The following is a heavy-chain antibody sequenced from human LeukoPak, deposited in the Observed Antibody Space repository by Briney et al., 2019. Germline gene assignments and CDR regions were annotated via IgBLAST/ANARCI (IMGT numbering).Heavy chain of an antibody. CDR1: GFTFDDYA. V-gene: IGHV3-9*03. Sequence: PGRSLRLSCAASGFTFDDYAMHWVRQAPGKGLEWVSGISWNSGSMGYADSVKGRFTISRDNAKNSLYLQMNSLRAEDMALYYCAKGRHSSGWYVEDWGQGTLVTASS. D-gene: IGHD6-19*01. CDR2: ISWNSGSM. J-gene: IGHJ4*02. CDR3: AKGRHSSGWYVED.